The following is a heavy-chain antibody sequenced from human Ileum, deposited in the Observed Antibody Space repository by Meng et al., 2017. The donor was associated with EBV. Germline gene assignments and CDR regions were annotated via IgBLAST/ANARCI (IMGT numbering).Heavy chain of an antibody. Sequence: GPRHDSGSGRVMPAETLSLPCTVSGGSISSYYWSWIRQPPGKGLEWIGYIYYSGSTNYNPSLKSRVTISVDTSKNQFSLNLSSVTAADTAVYYCARGGWSLDYWGQGTLVTVSS. D-gene: IGHD2-15*01. CDR2: IYYSGST. CDR3: ARGGWSLDY. J-gene: IGHJ4*02. CDR1: GGSISSYY. V-gene: IGHV4-59*08.